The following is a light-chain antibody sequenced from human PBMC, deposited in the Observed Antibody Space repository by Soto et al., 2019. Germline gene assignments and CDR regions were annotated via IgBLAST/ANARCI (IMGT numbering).Light chain of an antibody. CDR3: AAWDDSLNGRV. CDR2: SNN. J-gene: IGLJ2*01. Sequence: QSVLTQPPSASVTPGQRVTISCSGSSSNIGSNTVNWYQQLPGTAPKLLISSNNQRPSGVPDRFSGSKSGTSASLAISGLQSEDEADYYCAAWDDSLNGRVFGGGTKLAVL. CDR1: SSNIGSNT. V-gene: IGLV1-44*01.